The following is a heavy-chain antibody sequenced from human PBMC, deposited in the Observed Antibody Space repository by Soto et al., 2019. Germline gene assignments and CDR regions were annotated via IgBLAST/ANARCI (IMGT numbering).Heavy chain of an antibody. D-gene: IGHD3-3*01. V-gene: IGHV4-4*07. CDR1: GGSISSYY. CDR2: IYTSGST. Sequence: SETLSLTCTVSGGSISSYYWSWIRQPAGKGLEWIGRIYTSGSTNYNPSLKSRVTMSVDTSKNQFSLKLSSVTAADTAVYYCARTYYDFWSGYLPGYGMDVWGQGTTVTVSS. CDR3: ARTYYDFWSGYLPGYGMDV. J-gene: IGHJ6*02.